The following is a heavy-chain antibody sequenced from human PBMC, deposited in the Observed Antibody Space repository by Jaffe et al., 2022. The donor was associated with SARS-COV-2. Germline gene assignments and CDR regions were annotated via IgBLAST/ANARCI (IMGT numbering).Heavy chain of an antibody. CDR2: IYTSGST. D-gene: IGHD3-16*02. V-gene: IGHV4-4*07. CDR3: ARGGQDDYVWGSYRRANYFDY. CDR1: GGSISSYY. Sequence: QVQLQESGPGLVKPSETLSLTCTVSGGSISSYYWSWIRQPAGKGLEWIGRIYTSGSTNYNPSLKSRVTMSVDTSKNQFSLKLSSVTAADTAVYYCARGGQDDYVWGSYRRANYFDYWGQGTLVTVSS. J-gene: IGHJ4*02.